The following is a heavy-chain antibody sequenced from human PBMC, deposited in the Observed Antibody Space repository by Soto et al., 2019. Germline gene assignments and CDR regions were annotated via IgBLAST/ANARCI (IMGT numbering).Heavy chain of an antibody. J-gene: IGHJ4*01. Sequence: PSETLSLTCTVSGGSISSSSYYWGWIRQSPGKGLEWIGSIYYSGSTYYNPSLKSRVTISVDTSKNLFSLKLKSVTASDTAAFYCAKHWRESGGELSFFDYWGHGILVTVSS. V-gene: IGHV4-39*01. CDR2: IYYSGST. D-gene: IGHD3-16*02. CDR3: AKHWRESGGELSFFDY. CDR1: GGSISSSSYY.